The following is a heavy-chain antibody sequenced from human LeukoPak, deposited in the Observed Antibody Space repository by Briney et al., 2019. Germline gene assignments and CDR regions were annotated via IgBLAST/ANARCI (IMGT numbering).Heavy chain of an antibody. CDR2: ITISGNTK. CDR3: ARGDPHADL. Sequence: GGSLRLSCAASGFDLSTYEMNWVRQAPGKGLEWIADITISGNTKNYADSVKGRFTISRDNAITSLYLQMNSLRVEDTGVYYCARGDPHADLWGQGTLVTVSS. CDR1: GFDLSTYE. V-gene: IGHV3-48*03. J-gene: IGHJ5*02.